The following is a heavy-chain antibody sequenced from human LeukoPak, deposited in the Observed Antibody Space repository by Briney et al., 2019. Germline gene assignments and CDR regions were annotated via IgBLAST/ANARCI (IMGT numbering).Heavy chain of an antibody. CDR3: ARDFGEVSSGWCVFDY. Sequence: ASVKVSCKASGYTFTSYGISWVRQAPGQGLEWMGWISAYNGNTNYAQKLQGRVTMTTDTSTNTAYMELRSLRSDDTAVYYCARDFGEVSSGWCVFDYWGQGTLVTVSS. CDR2: ISAYNGNT. D-gene: IGHD6-19*01. V-gene: IGHV1-18*01. CDR1: GYTFTSYG. J-gene: IGHJ4*02.